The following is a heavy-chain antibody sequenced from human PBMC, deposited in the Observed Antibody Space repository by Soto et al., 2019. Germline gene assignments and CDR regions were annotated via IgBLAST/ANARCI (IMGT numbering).Heavy chain of an antibody. V-gene: IGHV1-18*01. CDR1: GYTFSSSG. CDR3: ARMGDVPYYYYGMDV. D-gene: IGHD3-16*01. Sequence: QVQLGQSGAEVKKPGASVKVSCKASGYTFSSSGISWVRQAPGQGLEWMGWINGYNGNTNYTQKMQGRITMTTDTPSSTAYMELGSLRPDDTAVYYCARMGDVPYYYYGMDVWGQGTTVIVSS. CDR2: INGYNGNT. J-gene: IGHJ6*02.